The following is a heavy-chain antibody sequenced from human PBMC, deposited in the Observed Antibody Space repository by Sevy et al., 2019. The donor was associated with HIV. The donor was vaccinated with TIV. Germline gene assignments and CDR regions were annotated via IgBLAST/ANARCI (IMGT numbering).Heavy chain of an antibody. CDR2: FDPEDGET. J-gene: IGHJ4*02. Sequence: ASVKVSCKVSGYTLTKLSMHWVRQAPGKGLEWMGSFDPEDGETLYAQSLQGRITMTEDTSTDTAYIELNSLRSEDTAVYYCATTKDYYESSGCPFDYWGQGTLVTVSS. D-gene: IGHD3-22*01. CDR3: ATTKDYYESSGCPFDY. V-gene: IGHV1-24*01. CDR1: GYTLTKLS.